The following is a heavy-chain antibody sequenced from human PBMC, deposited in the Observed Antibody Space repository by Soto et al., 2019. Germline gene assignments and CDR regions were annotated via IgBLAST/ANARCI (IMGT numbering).Heavy chain of an antibody. J-gene: IGHJ6*02. CDR3: ARPGAATVTTWDTRPHYYYYGMDV. V-gene: IGHV4-39*01. D-gene: IGHD4-4*01. Sequence: PSETLSLTCTVSARSISSSSYYWGWIRQPPGKGLEWIGSIYYSGSTYYNPSLKSRVTISVDTSKNQFSLKLSSVTAADTAVYYCARPGAATVTTWDTRPHYYYYGMDVWGQGTTVTVSS. CDR1: ARSISSSSYY. CDR2: IYYSGST.